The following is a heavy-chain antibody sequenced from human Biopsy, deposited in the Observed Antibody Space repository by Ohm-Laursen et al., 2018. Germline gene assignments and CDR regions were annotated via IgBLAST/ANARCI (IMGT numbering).Heavy chain of an antibody. Sequence: SSVKVSCKAPGGTFSNYGVNWVRQAPGQGLEWLGGNIPILGTGNYAQKFQDRVTVAADTSTSTATMELRSLRSDDTAIYYCAGSSPGANDYFQHWGQGTLVTVSS. D-gene: IGHD4/OR15-4a*01. CDR1: GGTFSNYG. V-gene: IGHV1-69*06. J-gene: IGHJ1*01. CDR3: AGSSPGANDYFQH. CDR2: NIPILGTG.